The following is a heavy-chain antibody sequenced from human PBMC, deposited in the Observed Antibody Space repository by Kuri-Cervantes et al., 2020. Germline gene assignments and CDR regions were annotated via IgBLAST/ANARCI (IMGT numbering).Heavy chain of an antibody. CDR1: GFTFSGYA. CDR3: ASYSGSYQTREWVDAFDI. Sequence: SETLSLTCAASGFTFSGYAMSWVRQAPGKGLEWIGRIYTSGSTNYNPSLKSRVAISVDTSKNQFSLKLSSVTAADTAVYYCASYSGSYQTREWVDAFDIWGQGTMVTVSS. J-gene: IGHJ3*02. D-gene: IGHD1-26*01. CDR2: IYTSGST. V-gene: IGHV4-59*10.